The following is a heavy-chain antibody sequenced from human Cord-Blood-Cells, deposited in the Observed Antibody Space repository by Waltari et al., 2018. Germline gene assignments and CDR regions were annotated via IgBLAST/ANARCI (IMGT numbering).Heavy chain of an antibody. D-gene: IGHD1-20*01. CDR2: IIPIFGTA. Sequence: QVQLVQSGAEVKEPGASVKVSCKASGGTFSSYAISWVRQAPGQGLEWMGGIIPIFGTANYAQKYQGRVTITADESTSTAYMGVSSLRAENTAVYYCASRVLNWNLPKYDAFDIWGQGTMVTVSS. CDR1: GGTFSSYA. V-gene: IGHV1-69*01. J-gene: IGHJ3*02. CDR3: ASRVLNWNLPKYDAFDI.